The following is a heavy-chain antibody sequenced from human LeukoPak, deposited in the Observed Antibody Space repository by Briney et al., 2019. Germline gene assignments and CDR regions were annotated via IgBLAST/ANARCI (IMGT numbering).Heavy chain of an antibody. CDR1: GFTFSRYS. CDR2: ISSSSSYI. CDR3: ARELNAVAHS. V-gene: IGHV3-21*01. Sequence: KSGGSLRLSCAASGFTFSRYSLNWVRQAPGKGLEWVSSISSSSSYIYYADSVKGRFTISRDNAKNSLYLQMNSLRAEDTAVYYCARELNAVAHSWGQGTLVTVSS. D-gene: IGHD6-19*01. J-gene: IGHJ4*02.